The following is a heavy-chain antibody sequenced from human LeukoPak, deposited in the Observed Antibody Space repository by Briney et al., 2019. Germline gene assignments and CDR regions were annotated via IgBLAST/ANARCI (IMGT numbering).Heavy chain of an antibody. J-gene: IGHJ4*02. D-gene: IGHD5-18*01. CDR3: ARESSGGYSYGYFDY. CDR2: MNPNSGNT. V-gene: IGHV1-8*03. CDR1: GYTFTSYY. Sequence: ASVKVSCKASGYTFTSYYMHWVRQAPGQGLEWMGWMNPNSGNTGYAQKFQGRVTITRNTSISTAYMELSSLRSEDTAVYYCARESSGGYSYGYFDYWGQGTLVTVSS.